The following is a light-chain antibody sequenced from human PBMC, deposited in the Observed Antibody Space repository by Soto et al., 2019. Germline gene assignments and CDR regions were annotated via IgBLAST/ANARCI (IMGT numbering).Light chain of an antibody. V-gene: IGKV3-20*01. CDR2: GAS. CDR1: QSVSSSY. CDR3: QQYGSSPLT. J-gene: IGKJ4*01. Sequence: EIVLTQSPGTLSLSPGERATLSCRASQSVSSSYLAWYQQKPGQAPRLLIYGASSRATGIPDRFSGSGSGTDFTLTIRRLEHEDFAVYYCQQYGSSPLTFGGGTKVDIK.